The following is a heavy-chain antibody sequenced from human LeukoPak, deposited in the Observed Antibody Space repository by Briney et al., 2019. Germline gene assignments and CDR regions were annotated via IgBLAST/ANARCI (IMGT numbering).Heavy chain of an antibody. Sequence: AGGSLRLSCAASGFTFSSYSMNWVRQAPGKGLEWVSSISSSSSYIYYADSVKGRFTISRDKAKNSLYLQMNSLRAEDTAVYYCARERVVPAAMIDYWGQGTLVTVSS. CDR3: ARERVVPAAMIDY. CDR2: ISSSSSYI. D-gene: IGHD2-2*01. J-gene: IGHJ4*02. CDR1: GFTFSSYS. V-gene: IGHV3-21*01.